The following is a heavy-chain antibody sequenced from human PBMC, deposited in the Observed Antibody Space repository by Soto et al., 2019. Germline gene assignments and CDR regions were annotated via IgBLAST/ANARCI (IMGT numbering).Heavy chain of an antibody. CDR1: GGSISSSNW. V-gene: IGHV4-4*02. CDR2: IYHSGST. Sequence: QVQLQESGPGLVKPSGTLSLTCAVSGGSISSSNWWSWVRQPPGKGLEWIGEIYHSGSTNYNPSLKSRVTISVDKSKNQCSLKLSSVTAADTAVYYCATLTIYGSGSYYSAGDWGQGTLVTVSS. D-gene: IGHD3-10*01. J-gene: IGHJ4*02. CDR3: ATLTIYGSGSYYSAGD.